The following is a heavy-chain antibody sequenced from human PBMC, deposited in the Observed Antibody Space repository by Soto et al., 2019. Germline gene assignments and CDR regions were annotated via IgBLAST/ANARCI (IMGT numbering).Heavy chain of an antibody. Sequence: QVQLVESGGGVVQPGGSLRLSCAASGFRFNNYAIDWVRQAPGKGLEWVAFISCDGRKQYYGDSVQGRFSISRDDSKNTVFLQMSSLRPEDTAGYYCAKTIGLRLGELAPDFWGQGTLVTVSS. D-gene: IGHD3-16*01. V-gene: IGHV3-30*18. CDR1: GFRFNNYA. CDR2: ISCDGRKQ. CDR3: AKTIGLRLGELAPDF. J-gene: IGHJ4*02.